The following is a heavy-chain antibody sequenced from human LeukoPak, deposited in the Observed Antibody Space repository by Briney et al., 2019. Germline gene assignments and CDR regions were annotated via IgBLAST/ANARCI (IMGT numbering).Heavy chain of an antibody. CDR1: ADSISIGYYY. V-gene: IGHV4-61*02. J-gene: IGHJ3*02. CDR2: VSSSGST. Sequence: SQTLSLTCTVSADSISIGYYYWSWLRQPAWKGLEWIGRVSSSGSTNYNPSLKSRVTISVDTSKNQFSLKLSSVTAADTAVYFCARGTYSYDSSGAFDIWGQGTMVTVSS. CDR3: ARGTYSYDSSGAFDI. D-gene: IGHD3-22*01.